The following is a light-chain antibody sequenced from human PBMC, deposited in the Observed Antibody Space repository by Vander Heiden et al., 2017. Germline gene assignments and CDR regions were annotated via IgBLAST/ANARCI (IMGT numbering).Light chain of an antibody. V-gene: IGKV1-39*01. CDR3: QQSYSTPRT. Sequence: DMHMTQSPSSLSASVGDRVTIPCRASQSISSYLNWYQQQPGKAPKLLIYAASKLQSGVPSRFSGSGSGTDFALTISSLQPEDFATYYCQQSYSTPRTFGQGTKLEIK. CDR1: QSISSY. CDR2: AAS. J-gene: IGKJ2*01.